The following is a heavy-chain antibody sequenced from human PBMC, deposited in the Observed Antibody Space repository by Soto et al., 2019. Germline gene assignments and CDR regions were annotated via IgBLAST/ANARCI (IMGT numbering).Heavy chain of an antibody. CDR2: IFHNGGT. CDR1: GGSSQIGAYY. J-gene: IGHJ4*02. V-gene: IGHV4-30-2*01. CDR3: ARLDGYNSFDF. Sequence: GGSSQIGAYYWSWIRQPQGKGLEWIGYIFHNGGTYYNPSLESRITISLDRSKNQFSLKVSAVTAADTALYYCARLDGYNSFDFWGQGTLVTVSS. D-gene: IGHD5-12*01.